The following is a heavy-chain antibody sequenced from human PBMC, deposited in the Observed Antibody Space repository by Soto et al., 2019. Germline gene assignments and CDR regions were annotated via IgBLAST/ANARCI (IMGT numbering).Heavy chain of an antibody. D-gene: IGHD5-12*01. CDR1: GFTFSDSY. J-gene: IGHJ4*02. CDR3: ARRDGYNYFDF. Sequence: QVQLVESGGGLVKPGGSLRLSCVASGFTFSDSYMSWVRQAPGKGLEWVSYISSTSSFTDYAESVKGRFIISRDNAKNSLFLQTNSLRAEDTALYYFARRDGYNYFDFWGQGTLVSVSS. CDR2: ISSTSSFT. V-gene: IGHV3-11*06.